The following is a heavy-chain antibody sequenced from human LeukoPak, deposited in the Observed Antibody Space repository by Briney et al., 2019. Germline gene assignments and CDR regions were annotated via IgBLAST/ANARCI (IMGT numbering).Heavy chain of an antibody. CDR2: ILTNGET. D-gene: IGHD5-24*01. J-gene: IGHJ4*02. Sequence: GGSLRLSCAASGFTLSGYAMSWVRQGPGKGLEWVSGILTNGETYYADSVKGRFTISRDNSKNKLYLVMDSLRVEDTAVYYCTKDAIYGDGYWEFDYWGQGTLVTVSS. CDR1: GFTLSGYA. V-gene: IGHV3-23*01. CDR3: TKDAIYGDGYWEFDY.